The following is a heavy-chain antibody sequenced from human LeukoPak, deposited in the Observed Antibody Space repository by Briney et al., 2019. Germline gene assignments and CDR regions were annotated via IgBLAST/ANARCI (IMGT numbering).Heavy chain of an antibody. CDR2: ISGSGGST. J-gene: IGHJ6*02. Sequence: PGGSLRLSCAASGFTFSSYAMSWVRQAPGKGLERVSAISGSGGSTYYADSVKGRFTISRDNSKNTLYLQMNSLRAEDTAVYYCAASIAVAADYGMDVWGQGTTVTVSS. V-gene: IGHV3-23*01. CDR3: AASIAVAADYGMDV. CDR1: GFTFSSYA. D-gene: IGHD6-19*01.